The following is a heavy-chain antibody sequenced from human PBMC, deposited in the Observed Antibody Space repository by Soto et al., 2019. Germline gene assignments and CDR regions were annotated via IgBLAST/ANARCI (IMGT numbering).Heavy chain of an antibody. D-gene: IGHD6-19*01. V-gene: IGHV3-33*01. CDR3: ARDGVAVAGTKRGWFDP. Sequence: GGSLRLSCAASGFTFSSYGMHWVRQAPGKGLEWVAVIWYDGSNKYYADSVKGRFTISRDNSKDTLYLQMNSLRAEDTAVYYCARDGVAVAGTKRGWFDPWGQGTLVTVSS. CDR1: GFTFSSYG. J-gene: IGHJ5*02. CDR2: IWYDGSNK.